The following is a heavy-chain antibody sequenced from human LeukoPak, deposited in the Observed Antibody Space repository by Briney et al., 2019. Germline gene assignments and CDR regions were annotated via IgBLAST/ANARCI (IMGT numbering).Heavy chain of an antibody. CDR3: ARLYYYVSGTYSRYFDY. CDR1: GFTVSSNY. CDR2: IYSGGTT. J-gene: IGHJ4*02. D-gene: IGHD3-10*01. Sequence: GGSLRLSCAASGFTVSSNYMTWVRRAPGKGLEWVSIIYSGGTTYYADSVKGRFTISRDNSKNTLYLQMNSLRAEDTAVYYCARLYYYVSGTYSRYFDYWGQGTLVTVSS. V-gene: IGHV3-53*01.